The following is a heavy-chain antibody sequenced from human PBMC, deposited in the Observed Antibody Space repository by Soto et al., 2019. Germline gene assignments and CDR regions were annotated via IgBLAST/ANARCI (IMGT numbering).Heavy chain of an antibody. V-gene: IGHV1-8*01. CDR1: GYTFASYD. D-gene: IGHD3-10*01. J-gene: IGHJ3*02. CDR2: MNPNSGNT. Sequence: QVQLVQSGAEVKKPGASVKVSCKASGYTFASYDINWVRQATGQGLEWMGWMNPNSGNTGYAQKFQGRVTMTRNTSISTAYMELSSLRSEDTAVYYCARSPNYYGPNDAFDIWGQGTMVTVSS. CDR3: ARSPNYYGPNDAFDI.